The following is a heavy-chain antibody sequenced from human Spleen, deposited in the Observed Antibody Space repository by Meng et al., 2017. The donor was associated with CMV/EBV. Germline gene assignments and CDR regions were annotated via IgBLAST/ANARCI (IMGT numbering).Heavy chain of an antibody. CDR1: GYTFTSYG. CDR2: IHPHRGDT. J-gene: IGHJ5*01. D-gene: IGHD2-2*01. V-gene: IGHV1-2*02. CDR3: ARDARYCTSTSCYSFWFDS. Sequence: ASVKVSCKASGYTFTSYGISWVRQAPGQGLEWMGWIHPHRGDTNYAQQFQGRVTMTRDMSISTTYMDLSRLRSDDTAVYYCARDARYCTSTSCYSFWFDSWGQGTLVTVSS.